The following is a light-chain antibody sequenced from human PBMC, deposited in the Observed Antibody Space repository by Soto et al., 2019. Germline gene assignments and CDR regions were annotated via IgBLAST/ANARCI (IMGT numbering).Light chain of an antibody. Sequence: EIVLTQSPGTLSLSPGERATLSCWASQSVASTYLGWYQQKPGQAPRLLIYGASSRATGIQDRFSGSGSGTDFTLTISRLEPEDFALYYCQQYAGSPTFGQGTRLEIK. CDR1: QSVASTY. CDR3: QQYAGSPT. CDR2: GAS. V-gene: IGKV3-20*01. J-gene: IGKJ5*01.